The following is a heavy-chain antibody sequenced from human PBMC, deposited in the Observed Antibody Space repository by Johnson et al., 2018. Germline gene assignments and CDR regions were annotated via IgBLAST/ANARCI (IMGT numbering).Heavy chain of an antibody. CDR2: INPSGGST. CDR1: GYTFITYY. J-gene: IGHJ6*02. V-gene: IGHV1-46*01. Sequence: QVQLVQSGAEVKKPGASVKVSCKASGYTFITYYIHWVRQAPGQGLEWMGRINPSGGSTSYAQQFQGRVTVTRDTSTSTVYMELSSLRSEEPAVYYCARAGTGYDGYYKYAVDVWGQGTTITVSS. CDR3: ARAGTGYDGYYKYAVDV. D-gene: IGHD5-12*01.